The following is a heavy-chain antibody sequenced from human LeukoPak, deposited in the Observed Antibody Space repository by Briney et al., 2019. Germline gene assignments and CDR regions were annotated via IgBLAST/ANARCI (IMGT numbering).Heavy chain of an antibody. V-gene: IGHV1-18*01. CDR3: AREVTIFGAKVAYGMDV. CDR2: ISAYNGNT. J-gene: IGHJ6*02. D-gene: IGHD3-3*01. CDR1: GYTFTSYG. Sequence: ASVKVSCKASGYTFTSYGISWVRQAPGQGLEWMGWISAYNGNTNYAQKLQGRVTMTTDTSTSTVYMELRSLSSVTAADTAVYYCAREVTIFGAKVAYGMDVWGQGTTVTVSS.